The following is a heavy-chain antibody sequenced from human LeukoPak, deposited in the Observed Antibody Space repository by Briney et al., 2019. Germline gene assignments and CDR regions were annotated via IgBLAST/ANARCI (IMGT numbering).Heavy chain of an antibody. V-gene: IGHV4-30-4*08. Sequence: PSETLSLTCTVSDGSISSADYYWSWIRQPPGKGLEWIGYIYYSGSTSYNPSLKSRVTISVDTSKNQFSLKLSSVTAADTAVYYSVRGFDGHNAFDIWGQGTMVTVSS. CDR3: VRGFDGHNAFDI. CDR1: DGSISSADYY. D-gene: IGHD3-9*01. J-gene: IGHJ3*02. CDR2: IYYSGST.